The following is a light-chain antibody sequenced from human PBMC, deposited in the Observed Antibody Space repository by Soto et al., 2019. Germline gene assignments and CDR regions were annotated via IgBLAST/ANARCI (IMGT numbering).Light chain of an antibody. CDR1: SSDVGGYNY. Sequence: QSALTQPASVSGSPGQSITISCTGTSSDVGGYNYVSWYQQHPGKAPKLMVYEVTNRPSGVSNRFSGSRSGNTASLTISGLQSEDEAEYYCNSYTSSSTFVFGTGTKVTDL. J-gene: IGLJ1*01. CDR3: NSYTSSSTFV. V-gene: IGLV2-14*01. CDR2: EVT.